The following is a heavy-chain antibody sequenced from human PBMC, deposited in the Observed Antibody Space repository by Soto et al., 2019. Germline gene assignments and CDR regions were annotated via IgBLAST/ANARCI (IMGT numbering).Heavy chain of an antibody. V-gene: IGHV1-69*06. CDR1: GATLDTFINFG. Sequence: SVKVSCKASGATLDTFINFGITWVRRAPGQGLEWMGGIIPVFGRTRYAQKFQGRVTITADKSTSTVYMELSSLRSEDTAVYYCARDRDGMDVWGQGTTVTVSS. J-gene: IGHJ6*02. CDR3: ARDRDGMDV. CDR2: IIPVFGRT.